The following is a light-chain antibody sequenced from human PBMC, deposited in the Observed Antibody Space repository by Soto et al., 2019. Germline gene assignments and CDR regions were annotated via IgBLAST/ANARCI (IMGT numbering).Light chain of an antibody. CDR3: MQGTHWPLT. J-gene: IGKJ4*01. V-gene: IGKV2-30*01. CDR1: QSLLFSDGKTF. Sequence: VVITQSPLSLPFTLGQPASVSCRSSQSLLFSDGKTFLTWFHQRPGQPPRRLIYEVSNRDSGVPDRFSGSGSGTDFTLKISRVEAEDVGLYYCMQGTHWPLTFGGGTKVDIK. CDR2: EVS.